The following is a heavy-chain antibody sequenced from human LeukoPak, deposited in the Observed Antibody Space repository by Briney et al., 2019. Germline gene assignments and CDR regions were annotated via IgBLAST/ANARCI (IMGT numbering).Heavy chain of an antibody. D-gene: IGHD6-19*01. CDR3: ARWAVAGDDAFDI. V-gene: IGHV3-74*01. CDR2: INSDGSSS. J-gene: IGHJ3*02. CDR1: GFTFSSYW. Sequence: GGSLRLSCAASGFTFSSYWMHWVRQVPGKGLVWVSRINSDGSSSTYADSVKGRFTISRDNAKNTLYLQMHSLRVEDTAVYYCARWAVAGDDAFDIWGQGTMVTVSS.